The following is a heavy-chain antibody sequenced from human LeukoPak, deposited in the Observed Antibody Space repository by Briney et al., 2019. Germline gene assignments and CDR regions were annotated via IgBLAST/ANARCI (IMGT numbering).Heavy chain of an antibody. D-gene: IGHD3-10*01. CDR3: ANLGMVRGVIGAFDI. J-gene: IGHJ3*02. V-gene: IGHV5-51*01. Sequence: GESLKISCKGSGYSFTSYWIGWVRQMPGKGLEWMEIIYPGDSDTRYSPSFQGQVTISADKSISTAYLQRSSLKASDTAMYYCANLGMVRGVIGAFDIWGQGTMVTVSS. CDR1: GYSFTSYW. CDR2: IYPGDSDT.